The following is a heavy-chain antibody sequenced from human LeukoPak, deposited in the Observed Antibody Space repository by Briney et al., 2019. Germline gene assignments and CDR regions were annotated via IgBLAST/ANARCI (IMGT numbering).Heavy chain of an antibody. CDR2: INAGNGNT. V-gene: IGHV1-3*01. CDR3: ARDLYARRGIAAWVRAFDI. CDR1: GYTFTSYA. D-gene: IGHD6-13*01. Sequence: GASVEVSCKASGYTFTSYAMHWVRQAPGQRLEWMGWINAGNGNTKYSQKFQGRVTITRDTSTSTAYMELRSLRSDDTAVYYCARDLYARRGIAAWVRAFDIWGKGTTVTVSS. J-gene: IGHJ6*04.